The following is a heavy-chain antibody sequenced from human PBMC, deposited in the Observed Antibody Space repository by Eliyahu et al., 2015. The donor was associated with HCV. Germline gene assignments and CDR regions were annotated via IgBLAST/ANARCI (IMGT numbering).Heavy chain of an antibody. CDR3: AKITQIPYYDSSGASGTEYFQN. CDR2: INDNGREK. D-gene: IGHD3-22*01. V-gene: IGHV3-7*03. CDR1: GFNFXISW. J-gene: IGHJ1*01. Sequence: EVKLVESGGGSVQSGASLXLAGVGSGFNFXISWMRQAPGKGLQXVAEINDNGREKYYADAVRGRFTISRDNAENSVFLQMNRLRVEDTAMYFCAKITQIPYYDSSGASGTEYFQNWGQGAQVTVSS.